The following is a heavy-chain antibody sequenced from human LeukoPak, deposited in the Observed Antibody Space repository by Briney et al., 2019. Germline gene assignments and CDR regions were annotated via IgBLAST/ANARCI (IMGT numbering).Heavy chain of an antibody. Sequence: ASVKVSCKASGYTFTSYGISWVRQAPGQGLEWMGWISAYNGNTNYAQKLQGRVTMTTDTSTSTAYMELRSLRFDDTAVYYCARSDIVVVPAAPMPVYYFDYWGQGTLVTVSS. CDR3: ARSDIVVVPAAPMPVYYFDY. J-gene: IGHJ4*02. D-gene: IGHD2-2*01. CDR2: ISAYNGNT. CDR1: GYTFTSYG. V-gene: IGHV1-18*01.